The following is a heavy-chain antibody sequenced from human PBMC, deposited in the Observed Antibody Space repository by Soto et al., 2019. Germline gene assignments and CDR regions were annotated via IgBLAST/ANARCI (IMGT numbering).Heavy chain of an antibody. CDR3: ARELESVFDY. CDR2: IAYDGRNK. CDR1: GFTFSSYA. Sequence: PGGSLRLSCAASGFTFSSYAMHWVRQAPGKGLEWVAVIAYDGRNKYYADSVKGRFTISRDNSKNTLYLQMNSLRIEDTAVYYCARELESVFDYWGQGTLVTVSS. J-gene: IGHJ4*02. V-gene: IGHV3-30*04. D-gene: IGHD1-1*01.